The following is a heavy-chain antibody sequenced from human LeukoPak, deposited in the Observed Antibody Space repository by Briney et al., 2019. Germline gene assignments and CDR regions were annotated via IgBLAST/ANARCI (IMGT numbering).Heavy chain of an antibody. CDR1: DGSISSGDYY. D-gene: IGHD2-15*01. V-gene: IGHV4-30-4*01. CDR2: IYYSGST. Sequence: PSETLSLTCTVSDGSISSGDYYWSWIRQPPGKGLEWIGYIYYSGSTYYNPSLKSRVTISVDTSKNQFSLKLSSVTAADTAVYYCARYIVVVVAAYFDYWGQGTLVTVSS. J-gene: IGHJ4*02. CDR3: ARYIVVVVAAYFDY.